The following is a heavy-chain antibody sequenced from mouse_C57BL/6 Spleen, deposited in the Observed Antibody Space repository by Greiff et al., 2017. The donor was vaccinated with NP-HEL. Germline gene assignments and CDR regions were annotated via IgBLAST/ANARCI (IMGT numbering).Heavy chain of an antibody. CDR1: GYTFTSYW. CDR2: IDPSDSYT. J-gene: IGHJ4*01. V-gene: IGHV1-50*01. Sequence: QVQLQQPGAELVKPGASVKLSCKASGYTFTSYWMQWVKQRPGQGLEWIGEIDPSDSYTNYNQKFKGKATLTVDTSSSTAYMQLSSLTSADSAVYYCARSELGYYYAMDYWGQGTSVTVSS. CDR3: ARSELGYYYAMDY. D-gene: IGHD3-3*01.